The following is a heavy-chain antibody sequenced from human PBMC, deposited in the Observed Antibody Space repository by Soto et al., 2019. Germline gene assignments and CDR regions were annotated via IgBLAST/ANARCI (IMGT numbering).Heavy chain of an antibody. CDR2: IYHSVSS. Sequence: SVTLSLTCAVSGYSITSGYYWGWIRQPPGKGLDWIGIIYHSVSSVYNPSLKSRVAISVDTSKNQFSLNLTSVTAAATAVYYCARATNPHTVSTPWFDPSGQGTLVTVSS. J-gene: IGHJ5*02. CDR3: ARATNPHTVSTPWFDP. CDR1: GYSITSGYY. V-gene: IGHV4-38-2*01. D-gene: IGHD4-17*01.